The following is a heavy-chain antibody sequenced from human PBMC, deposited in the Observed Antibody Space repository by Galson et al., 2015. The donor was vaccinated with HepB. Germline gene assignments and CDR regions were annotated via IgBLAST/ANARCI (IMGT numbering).Heavy chain of an antibody. V-gene: IGHV1-18*01. CDR1: GYTFTSYG. Sequence: SVKVSCKASGYTFTSYGISWVRQAPGQGLEWMGWISAYNGNTNYAQKLQGRVTMTTDTSTSTAYMELRSLRSDDTAVYYCARAQTDYELSYYYYYMDVWGKGTTVTVSS. CDR3: ARAQTDYELSYYYYYMDV. CDR2: ISAYNGNT. J-gene: IGHJ6*03. D-gene: IGHD4-17*01.